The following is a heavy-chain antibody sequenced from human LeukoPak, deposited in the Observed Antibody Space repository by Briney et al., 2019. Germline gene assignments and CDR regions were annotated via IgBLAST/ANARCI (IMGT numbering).Heavy chain of an antibody. J-gene: IGHJ6*02. CDR2: IYYSGST. D-gene: IGHD2-15*01. Sequence: SETLSLTCTVSGGSISSSSYYWGWIRQPPGEGLEWIGSIYYSGSTYYNPSLKSRVTISVDTSKNQFSLKLSSVTAADTAVYYCACSGGSLLPYYYYYGMDVWGQGTTVTVSS. V-gene: IGHV4-39*01. CDR1: GGSISSSSYY. CDR3: ACSGGSLLPYYYYYGMDV.